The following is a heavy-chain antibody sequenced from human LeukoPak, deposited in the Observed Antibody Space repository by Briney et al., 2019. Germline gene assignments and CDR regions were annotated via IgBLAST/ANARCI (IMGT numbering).Heavy chain of an antibody. J-gene: IGHJ4*02. V-gene: IGHV3-48*01. CDR2: ISSSSSTI. Sequence: GGSLRLSCAASGFTFSSYSMNWVRQAPGKGLEWVSYISSSSSTIYYADSVKGRFTISRDNAKNSLYLQMNSLRAEDTAVYYCARDLTRSIADWGQGTLATVSS. CDR1: GFTFSSYS. D-gene: IGHD6-6*01. CDR3: ARDLTRSIAD.